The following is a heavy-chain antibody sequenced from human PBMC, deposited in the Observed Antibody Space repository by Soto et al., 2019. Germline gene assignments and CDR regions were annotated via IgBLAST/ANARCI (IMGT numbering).Heavy chain of an antibody. Sequence: EVQLVESGGGLVQPGRSLRLSCAASGFTFDDYAMHWVRQAPGKGLGWVSGISWNSGSIGYADSVKGRFTIPRDNAKNSLYLQMNSLRAEDTALYYCAKDSSSSWYDWFDPWGQGTLVTVSS. CDR1: GFTFDDYA. CDR2: ISWNSGSI. CDR3: AKDSSSSWYDWFDP. V-gene: IGHV3-9*01. J-gene: IGHJ5*02. D-gene: IGHD6-13*01.